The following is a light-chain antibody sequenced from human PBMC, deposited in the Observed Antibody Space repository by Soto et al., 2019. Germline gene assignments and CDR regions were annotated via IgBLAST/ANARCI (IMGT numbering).Light chain of an antibody. CDR3: QQRSNWPA. Sequence: EVVLTQSPGTLSLSRGARAPLSCRASERIYSAYLGWYQQKPGQAPRLLIYDASQRATGIAARFSGRGSGKDCTLTISRLEPEDFARYYCQQRSNWPAFGGGTK. CDR1: ERIYSAY. CDR2: DAS. J-gene: IGKJ4*01. V-gene: IGKV3D-20*02.